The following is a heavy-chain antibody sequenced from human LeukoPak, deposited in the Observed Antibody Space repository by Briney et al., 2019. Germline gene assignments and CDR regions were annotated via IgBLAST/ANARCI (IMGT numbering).Heavy chain of an antibody. CDR2: IYTSGST. J-gene: IGHJ4*02. CDR1: GGSISSYY. Sequence: SETLSLTCTVSGGSISSYYWSWIRQPPGKGLEWIGYIYTSGSTNYNPSLKSRVTISVDTSKNQFSLKLSFVTAADTAVYYCARRFYYYDSSGYPAVYFDYWGQGTLVTVSS. CDR3: ARRFYYYDSSGYPAVYFDY. D-gene: IGHD3-22*01. V-gene: IGHV4-4*08.